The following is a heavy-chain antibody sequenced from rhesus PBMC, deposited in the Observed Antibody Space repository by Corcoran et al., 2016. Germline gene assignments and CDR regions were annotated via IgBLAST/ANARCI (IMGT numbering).Heavy chain of an antibody. D-gene: IGHD6-13*01. V-gene: IGHV4-173*01. CDR2: ISGSGGST. Sequence: QVQLQESGPGLVKPSETLSLTCAVSGGSISRNYWTWIRQPPRKGLEWIGRISGSGGSTDYNPSLKSRVTMSTDTSKNQFSLKLSSVTAADTAVYYCARLYSSWSDAFDFWGQGLRVTVSS. CDR1: GGSISRNY. J-gene: IGHJ3*01. CDR3: ARLYSSWSDAFDF.